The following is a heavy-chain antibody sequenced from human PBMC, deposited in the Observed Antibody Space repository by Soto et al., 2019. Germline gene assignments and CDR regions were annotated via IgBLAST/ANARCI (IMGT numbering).Heavy chain of an antibody. J-gene: IGHJ6*02. D-gene: IGHD4-17*01. V-gene: IGHV1-3*01. CDR2: INAGNGNT. CDR1: GYTFTSYA. Sequence: ASVKVSCKASGYTFTSYAMHWVRQAPGQRLEWMGWINAGNGNTKYSQKFQGRVTITRDTSASTAYMELSSLRPEDTAVYYCAKAIGDSPLRVDPDYYYYGMDVWGQGTTVTVSS. CDR3: AKAIGDSPLRVDPDYYYYGMDV.